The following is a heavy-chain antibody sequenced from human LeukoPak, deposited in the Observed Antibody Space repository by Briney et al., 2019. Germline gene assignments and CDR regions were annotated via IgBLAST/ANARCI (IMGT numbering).Heavy chain of an antibody. V-gene: IGHV3-48*03. Sequence: GGSLRLSCAASGFTFNYEMNWVRQVPGKGLEWVSYISSRDSIIYYADYVKGRFTISRDNAKNSLYLQMNSLRAEDTAVYYCATGGACSGGSCYGYFDYWGQGTLVTVSS. J-gene: IGHJ4*02. CDR3: ATGGACSGGSCYGYFDY. CDR2: ISSRDSII. D-gene: IGHD2-15*01. CDR1: GFTFNYE.